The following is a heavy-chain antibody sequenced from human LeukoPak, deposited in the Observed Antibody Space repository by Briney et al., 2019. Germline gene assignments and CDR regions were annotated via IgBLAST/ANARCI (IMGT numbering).Heavy chain of an antibody. V-gene: IGHV1-46*01. J-gene: IGHJ5*02. D-gene: IGHD1-26*01. CDR3: ARDNSVGDNAWWFDP. CDR1: GYSFTSYY. Sequence: GASVKVSCKASGYSFTSYYMHWVRRAPGQGLEWMGIINPSGDSTSYAQRFQGRVTMTRDMSTSTDYMELSSLRSEDTAVYYCARDNSVGDNAWWFDPWGQGTLVIVSS. CDR2: INPSGDST.